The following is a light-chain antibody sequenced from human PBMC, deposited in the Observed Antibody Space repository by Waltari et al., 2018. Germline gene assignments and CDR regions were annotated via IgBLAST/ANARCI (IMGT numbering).Light chain of an antibody. CDR2: EFS. J-gene: IGLJ2*01. Sequence: QSALTQPPSASGSPGQSVTIPCTGTSSDVGGFDYVSWYQQHPGKVPGLMIYEFSKRPSGVPDRFSGSKSGNTASLTVSGLQVEDEADYYCSSFAGSSQMLFGGGTKLTVL. V-gene: IGLV2-8*01. CDR1: SSDVGGFDY. CDR3: SSFAGSSQML.